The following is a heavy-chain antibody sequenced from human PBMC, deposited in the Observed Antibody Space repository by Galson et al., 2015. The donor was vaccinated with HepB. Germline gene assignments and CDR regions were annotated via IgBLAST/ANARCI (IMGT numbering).Heavy chain of an antibody. J-gene: IGHJ4*02. V-gene: IGHV1-69*13. CDR3: VASPQGHCSSTSCYWRTVSYFDY. D-gene: IGHD2-2*01. CDR1: GGTFSSYA. CDR2: IIPIFGTA. Sequence: SVKVSCKASGGTFSSYAISWVRQAPGQGLEWMGGIIPIFGTANYAQKFQGRVTITADESTSTAYMELSSLRSEDTAVYYCVASPQGHCSSTSCYWRTVSYFDYWGQGTLVTVSS.